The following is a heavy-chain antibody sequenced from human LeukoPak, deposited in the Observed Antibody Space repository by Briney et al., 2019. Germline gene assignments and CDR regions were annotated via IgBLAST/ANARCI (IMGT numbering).Heavy chain of an antibody. CDR2: IKAKAHGGTI. D-gene: IGHD1-26*01. CDR1: GFTFSTYS. CDR3: TTDGVGVEGATYDN. Sequence: PEGTLRLSCAASGFTFSTYSMTWVRRAPGKGLEWVGRIKAKAHGGTIEYAAPVKGRFTISRDDSKNTLYLQMNSLKTEDTAVYYCTTDGVGVEGATYDNWGQGTLVSVSS. V-gene: IGHV3-15*01. J-gene: IGHJ4*02.